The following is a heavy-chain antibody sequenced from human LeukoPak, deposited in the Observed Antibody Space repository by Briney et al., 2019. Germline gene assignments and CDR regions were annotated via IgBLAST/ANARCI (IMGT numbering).Heavy chain of an antibody. J-gene: IGHJ5*02. Sequence: SETLSLTCAVYGGSFSGYYWSWIRQPPGKGLEWIGEINHSGSTNYNPSLKSRVTISVDTSKNQFSLKLSSVTAADTAVYYCARGRPYYGSGSYYNRGHWFDPWGQGTLVTVSS. CDR3: ARGRPYYGSGSYYNRGHWFDP. V-gene: IGHV4-34*01. CDR2: INHSGST. CDR1: GGSFSGYY. D-gene: IGHD3-10*01.